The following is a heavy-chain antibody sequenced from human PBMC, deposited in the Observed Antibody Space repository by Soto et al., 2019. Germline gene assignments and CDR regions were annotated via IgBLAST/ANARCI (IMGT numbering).Heavy chain of an antibody. CDR2: IIPIFGTA. D-gene: IGHD4-4*01. J-gene: IGHJ6*02. Sequence: ASVKVSCKASGGTFSSYAISWVRQAPGQGLEWMGGIIPIFGTANYAQKFQGRVTITADGSTSTAYMELSSLRSEDTAVYYCVSTTVNDYYYGMDVWGQGTTVTVSS. CDR3: VSTTVNDYYYGMDV. CDR1: GGTFSSYA. V-gene: IGHV1-69*13.